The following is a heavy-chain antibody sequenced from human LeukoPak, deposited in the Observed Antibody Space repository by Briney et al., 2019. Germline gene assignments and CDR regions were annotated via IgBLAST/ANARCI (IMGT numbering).Heavy chain of an antibody. CDR1: GITLSNYG. J-gene: IGHJ4*02. D-gene: IGHD3-22*01. V-gene: IGHV3-23*01. Sequence: GGSLRLSCAVSGITLSNYGMSWVRQAPGKGLEWVAGISDSGGRTNYADSVKGRFTISRDNHKNTLYLQMNSLTTEDTAVYFCAKRGVVIRVILVGFHKEAYYFDSWRQGALVTVSS. CDR2: ISDSGGRT. CDR3: AKRGVVIRVILVGFHKEAYYFDS.